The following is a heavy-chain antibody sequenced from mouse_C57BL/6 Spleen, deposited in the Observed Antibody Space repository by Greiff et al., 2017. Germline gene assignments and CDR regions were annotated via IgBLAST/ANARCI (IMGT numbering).Heavy chain of an antibody. J-gene: IGHJ2*01. Sequence: QVQLQQPGAELVRPGSSVKLSCKASGYTFTSYWMHWVKQRPIQGLEWIGNIDPSDSETHYNQQFKDKATLTVDKSSSTAYMQLSSLTSEDSAVYYCARTPTYGNYFDYWGQGTTLTVSS. CDR1: GYTFTSYW. CDR2: IDPSDSET. CDR3: ARTPTYGNYFDY. V-gene: IGHV1-52*01. D-gene: IGHD2-1*01.